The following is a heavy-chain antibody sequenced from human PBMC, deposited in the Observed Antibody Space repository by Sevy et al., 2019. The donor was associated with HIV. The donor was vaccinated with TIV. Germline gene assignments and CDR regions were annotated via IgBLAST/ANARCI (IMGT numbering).Heavy chain of an antibody. CDR1: GFTFSSFA. J-gene: IGHJ4*01. Sequence: GGSLRLSCAASGFASGFTFSSFAMSWVRQLPGKGLEWVSTINGRGGSTYYADSVKVRITLSRDNSNNELFLQMDGITPEDTALDYCGRPTARIAPCSAAFFDSWGHGTLVTVSS. D-gene: IGHD6-6*01. CDR2: INGRGGST. V-gene: IGHV3-23*01. CDR3: GRPTARIAPCSAAFFDS.